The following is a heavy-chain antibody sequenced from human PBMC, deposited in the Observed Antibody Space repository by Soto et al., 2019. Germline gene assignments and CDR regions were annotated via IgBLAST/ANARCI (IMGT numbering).Heavy chain of an antibody. Sequence: EVQLVESGGGLVQPGGSLRLSCEASRGAFGDYWMHWVRQAPGKGLVWVSRINRDANDIIYADSVKGRFTGSRDYAKNMVFLQMNSPRVEDTHAYYCARDVPHNWFDSWGQGTMVTVSS. V-gene: IGHV3-74*01. CDR2: INRDANDI. CDR3: ARDVPHNWFDS. CDR1: RGAFGDYW. J-gene: IGHJ5*01. D-gene: IGHD3-10*02.